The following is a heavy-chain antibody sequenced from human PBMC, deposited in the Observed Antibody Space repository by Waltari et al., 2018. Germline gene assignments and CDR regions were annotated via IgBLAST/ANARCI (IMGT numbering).Heavy chain of an antibody. CDR2: INSDGSVT. CDR1: VFPFSRSG. V-gene: IGHV3-74*01. D-gene: IGHD1-26*01. Sequence: EVQLVESGGGLVQPGGSLRVSCPASVFPFSRSGLHWVRQVPGKGLVWVSRINSDGSVTSYADSAKGRFTISRDNAKNTLFLQMNSLRGEDTAVYYCASGISHAFDLWGQGTMVTVSS. CDR3: ASGISHAFDL. J-gene: IGHJ3*01.